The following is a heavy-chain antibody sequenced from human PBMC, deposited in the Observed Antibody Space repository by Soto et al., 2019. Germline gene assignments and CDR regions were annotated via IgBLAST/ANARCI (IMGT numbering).Heavy chain of an antibody. CDR1: CGSFRGYY. D-gene: IGHD3-22*01. Sequence: ASETLSLTCTVFCGSFRGYYWNWIRQPAGKGLEWIGEINQSGSTNYNPSLKSRVTISVDTSKNRFSLKLSSVTAADTAVYYCARGSRHHLSDYYDSSGYLTSYSDYWGQGTQVTVSS. J-gene: IGHJ4*02. CDR3: ARGSRHHLSDYYDSSGYLTSYSDY. CDR2: INQSGST. V-gene: IGHV4-34*01.